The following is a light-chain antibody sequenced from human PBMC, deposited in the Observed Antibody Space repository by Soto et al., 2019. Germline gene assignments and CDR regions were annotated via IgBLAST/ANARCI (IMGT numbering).Light chain of an antibody. V-gene: IGKV1-5*01. CDR2: DAT. CDR3: QQYASYSKT. CDR1: QTISSW. Sequence: DIQMTQSPSTLSGSVGDRVTITCRASQTISSWLAWYQQKPGKAPKLLIYDATSSDSGVPSRFSGSGSETEFTLTISGIQPDDFATYYCQQYASYSKTFGQGTRVEL. J-gene: IGKJ1*01.